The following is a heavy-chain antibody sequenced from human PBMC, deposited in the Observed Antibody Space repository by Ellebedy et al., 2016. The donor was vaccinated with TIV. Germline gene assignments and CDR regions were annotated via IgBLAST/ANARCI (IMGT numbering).Heavy chain of an antibody. CDR3: ARLWSGYSGYYFDY. CDR2: VYDSGSTNYTGST. D-gene: IGHD3-3*01. CDR1: RGSTSYYY. V-gene: IGHV4-59*01. Sequence: MPSETLSLTCSVSRGSTSYYYWSWIRQPPGKGLEWIGHVYDSGSTNYTGSTNYNPSLKSRVTISVDTSKNQFSLKLSSVTAADTAVYFCARLWSGYSGYYFDYWGQGTLVSVSS. J-gene: IGHJ4*02.